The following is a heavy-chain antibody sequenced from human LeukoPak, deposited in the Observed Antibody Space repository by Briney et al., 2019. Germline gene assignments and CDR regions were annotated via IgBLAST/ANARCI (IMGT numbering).Heavy chain of an antibody. Sequence: PGGSLRLSCAASGFTFCNFAMSWVRQAPGKGLECVPLISANGGATYYADSVKGRFTISRDNSKSTLYLQMNSLRADDTAVYYCAKASGSPYYFDYWGQGTLVTVSS. J-gene: IGHJ4*02. CDR2: ISANGGAT. D-gene: IGHD3-10*01. CDR1: GFTFCNFA. V-gene: IGHV3-23*01. CDR3: AKASGSPYYFDY.